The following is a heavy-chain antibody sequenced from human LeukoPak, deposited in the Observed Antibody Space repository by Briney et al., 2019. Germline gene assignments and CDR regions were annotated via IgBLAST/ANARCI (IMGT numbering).Heavy chain of an antibody. Sequence: GGSLRLSCAASGFTFSNFAMSWVRQAPGKGLVWVSYISSTGTTVYYADSVKGRFTISRDNAKNSLYLQMNSLRDEDTAAYYCATTRSCYHFDFWGRGTVVTVSS. D-gene: IGHD3-22*01. CDR1: GFTFSNFA. J-gene: IGHJ4*02. CDR2: ISSTGTTV. CDR3: ATTRSCYHFDF. V-gene: IGHV3-48*02.